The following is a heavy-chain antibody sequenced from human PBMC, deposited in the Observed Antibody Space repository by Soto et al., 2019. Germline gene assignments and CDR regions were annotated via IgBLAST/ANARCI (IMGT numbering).Heavy chain of an antibody. Sequence: PGGSLRLSCAASGFTFSSYAMSWVRQAPGKGLEWVSAISGSGGSTYYADSVKGRFTISRDNSKNTLYLQMGSLRAEDMAVYYCARGGGGYDIYYYYYMDVWGKGTTVTVSS. CDR2: ISGSGGST. V-gene: IGHV3-23*01. D-gene: IGHD5-12*01. CDR1: GFTFSSYA. CDR3: ARGGGGYDIYYYYYMDV. J-gene: IGHJ6*03.